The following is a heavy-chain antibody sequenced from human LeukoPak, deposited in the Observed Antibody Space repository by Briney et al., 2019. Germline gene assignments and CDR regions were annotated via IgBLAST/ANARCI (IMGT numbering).Heavy chain of an antibody. CDR2: IYSGGST. CDR3: ARGWVVATGAFDM. D-gene: IGHD1-1*01. J-gene: IGHJ3*02. CDR1: GFTVSINY. Sequence: GGSLRLSCAASGFTVSINYMTWVRQAPGKGLEWVSVIYSGGSTYYADSVKGRFTISRDNSKNTVYLQMNSLRAEDTAVYYCARGWVVATGAFDMWGQGTMVTVSS. V-gene: IGHV3-53*01.